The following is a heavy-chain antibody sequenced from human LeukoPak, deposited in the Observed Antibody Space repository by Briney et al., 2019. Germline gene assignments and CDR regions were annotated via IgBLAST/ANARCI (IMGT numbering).Heavy chain of an antibody. CDR3: AKTNTELGKNWFDP. CDR1: GFTFNNYG. D-gene: IGHD7-27*01. J-gene: IGHJ5*02. CDR2: IRNDGTDK. Sequence: GGSLRLSCAASGFTFNNYGMHWVRQAQGKGLEWVSFIRNDGTDKSYAASVKGRFTISRDNSKNTMYLQMNSLRGEDTAVYYCAKTNTELGKNWFDPWGQGTLVTVSS. V-gene: IGHV3-30*02.